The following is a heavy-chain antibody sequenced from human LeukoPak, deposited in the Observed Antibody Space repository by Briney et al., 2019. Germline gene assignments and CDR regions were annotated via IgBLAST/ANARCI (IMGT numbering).Heavy chain of an antibody. CDR2: INHSGST. CDR3: ASLLRSKGF. V-gene: IGHV4-34*01. J-gene: IGHJ4*02. CDR1: GGSFSGYY. Sequence: SETLSLTCAVYGGSFSGYYWSWIRQPPGKGLEWIGEINHSGSTNYNPSLKSRVTISVDTSKNQFSLKLSSVTAADTAVYYCASLLRSKGFWGQGTLVTVSS.